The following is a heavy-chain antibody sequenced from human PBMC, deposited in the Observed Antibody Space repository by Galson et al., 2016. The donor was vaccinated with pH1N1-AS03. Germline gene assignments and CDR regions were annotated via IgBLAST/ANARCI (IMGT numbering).Heavy chain of an antibody. CDR2: IYWRDDP. D-gene: IGHD5-12*01. Sequence: PALVKPTQTLTLTCAFSGFSLKNSGVGVDWIRQPPGKDLEWLGHIYWRDDPRYNPTLKNMLTITKDVSKNQVVLTLTEINSTDTATYYCAHSVGYTYLYYFDSWGQGTLVTVSS. CDR1: GFSLKNSGVG. J-gene: IGHJ4*02. CDR3: AHSVGYTYLYYFDS. V-gene: IGHV2-5*01.